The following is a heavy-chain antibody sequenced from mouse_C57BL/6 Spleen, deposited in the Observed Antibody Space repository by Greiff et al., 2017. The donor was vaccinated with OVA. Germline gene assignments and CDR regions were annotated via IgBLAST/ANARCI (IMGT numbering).Heavy chain of an antibody. CDR2: INPYNGGT. CDR1: GYTFTDYY. V-gene: IGHV1-19*01. J-gene: IGHJ4*01. CDR3: EMVRATCYAMDY. Sequence: VQLKQSGPVLVKPGASVKMSCKASGYTFTDYYMNWVKQSPGKSLEWIGVINPYNGGTSYNQKFKGKATLTVDKSSSTAYMELNSLTSEDSAVYYCEMVRATCYAMDYWGQGTSVTVSS. D-gene: IGHD3-1*01.